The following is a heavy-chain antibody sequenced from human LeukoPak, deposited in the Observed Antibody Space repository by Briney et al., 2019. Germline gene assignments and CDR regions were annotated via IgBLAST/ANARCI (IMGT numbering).Heavy chain of an antibody. Sequence: PSQTLSLTCAISGDSVSSDSAAWNWIRQSPSRGLEWLGRTYYRSKWYNDYSAFVKSRIIINPDTSKNQFSLQLNSVTPEDTVVYYCARAVAGTEGWFNSWGQGTLVTVSS. V-gene: IGHV6-1*01. J-gene: IGHJ5*01. CDR3: ARAVAGTEGWFNS. CDR2: TYYRSKWYN. CDR1: GDSVSSDSAA. D-gene: IGHD1-1*01.